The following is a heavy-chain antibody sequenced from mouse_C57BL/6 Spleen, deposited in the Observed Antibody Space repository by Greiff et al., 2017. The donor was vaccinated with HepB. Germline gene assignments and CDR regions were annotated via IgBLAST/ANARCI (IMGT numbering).Heavy chain of an antibody. CDR1: GYTFTDYY. D-gene: IGHD1-1*01. J-gene: IGHJ4*01. Sequence: EVQLQESGPELVKPGASVKISCKASGYTFTDYYMNWVKQSHGKSLEWIGDINPNNGGTSYNQKFKGKATLTVDKSSSTAYMELRSLTSEDSAVYYCAVLLPDYAMDYWGQRTSVTVSS. CDR2: INPNNGGT. V-gene: IGHV1-26*01. CDR3: AVLLPDYAMDY.